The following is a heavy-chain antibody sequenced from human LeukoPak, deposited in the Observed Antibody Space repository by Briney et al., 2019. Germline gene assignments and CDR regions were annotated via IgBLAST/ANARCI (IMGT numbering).Heavy chain of an antibody. V-gene: IGHV4-59*01. D-gene: IGHD2-21*02. CDR1: GGSMSNYY. CDR3: ARVCGGDCYPLGFDP. J-gene: IGHJ5*02. CDR2: IYYSGST. Sequence: SETLSLTCTVSGGSMSNYYWSWIRQPPGKGPEWIGYIYYSGSTNYNPSLKSRVTISVDTSKNKFSLKLRSVTAADTAVYYCARVCGGDCYPLGFDPWGQGTLVTVSS.